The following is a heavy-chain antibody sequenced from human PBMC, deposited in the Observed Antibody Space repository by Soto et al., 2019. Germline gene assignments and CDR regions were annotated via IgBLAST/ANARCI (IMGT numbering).Heavy chain of an antibody. CDR1: GFSLNNYW. D-gene: IGHD5-12*01. V-gene: IGHV3-74*01. Sequence: LRLSCTVSGFSLNNYWMHWVRQRPGKGLVWVARIYRDGTTSYAGSVKGRFTISRDNAKNTVSLQMNSLKDKDTAVYYCMRGNTGYGNFDYWGQGTLVTVSS. CDR3: MRGNTGYGNFDY. J-gene: IGHJ4*02. CDR2: IYRDGTT.